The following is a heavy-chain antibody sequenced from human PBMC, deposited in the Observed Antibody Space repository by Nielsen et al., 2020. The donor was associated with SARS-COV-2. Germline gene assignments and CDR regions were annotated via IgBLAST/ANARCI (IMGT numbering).Heavy chain of an antibody. V-gene: IGHV3-20*01. J-gene: IGHJ6*03. CDR3: ARASAPYYYYYMDV. Sequence: GESLKISCAASGFTFDDYAMHWVRQAPGKGLEWVSGINWNGGSTGYADSVKGRFTISRDNAKNSLYLQMNSLRAEDTALYHCARASAPYYYYYMDVWGKGTTVTVSS. CDR1: GFTFDDYA. CDR2: INWNGGST.